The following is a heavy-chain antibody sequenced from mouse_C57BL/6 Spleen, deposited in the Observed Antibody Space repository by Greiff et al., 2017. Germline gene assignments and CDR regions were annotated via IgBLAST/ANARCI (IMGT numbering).Heavy chain of an antibody. CDR2: IYPGDGDT. J-gene: IGHJ2*01. CDR1: GYAFSSYW. D-gene: IGHD2-4*01. V-gene: IGHV1-80*01. CDR3: ARSNDYDGDY. Sequence: VQLQQPGAELVKPGASVKISCKASGYAFSSYWMNWVKQRPGKGLEWIGQIYPGDGDTNYNGKFKGKATLTADKSSSTAYMQLSSLTSGDSAVYFCARSNDYDGDYWGQGTTLTVSS.